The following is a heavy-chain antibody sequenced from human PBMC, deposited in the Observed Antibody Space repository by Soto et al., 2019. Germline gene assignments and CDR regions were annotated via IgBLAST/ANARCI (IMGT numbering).Heavy chain of an antibody. CDR2: IYHSGST. CDR3: VRGAYMSRGFYFDN. CDR1: GDPVTNNNC. J-gene: IGHJ4*02. D-gene: IGHD3-10*01. Sequence: QVRLQESGPGRVNPSGTLSLNCTVSGDPVTNNNCGSWVRKSPVKGLEWIGEIYHSGSTSYTASPKSRATISIVKPTNQFSLALTSVTAADSALYFCVRGAYMSRGFYFDNWGQGTVVTVSS. V-gene: IGHV4-4*02.